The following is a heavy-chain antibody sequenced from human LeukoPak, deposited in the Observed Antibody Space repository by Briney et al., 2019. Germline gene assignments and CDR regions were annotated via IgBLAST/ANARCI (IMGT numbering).Heavy chain of an antibody. D-gene: IGHD3-10*01. CDR3: AKYGSGRGYDF. CDR1: GFTFSNYA. CDR2: ISYDGSKK. V-gene: IGHV3-30*18. J-gene: IGHJ4*02. Sequence: GGSLRLSCAPSGFTFSNYAMHWVRQAPGKGLEWLSVISYDGSKKYYADSVKGRFTISRDNSKNTLYLQMNSLGAEDTAVYYCAKYGSGRGYDFWGQGTLVTVSS.